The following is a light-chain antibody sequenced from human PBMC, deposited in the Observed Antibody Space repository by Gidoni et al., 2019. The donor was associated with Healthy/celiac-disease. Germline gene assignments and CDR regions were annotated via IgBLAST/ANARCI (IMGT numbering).Light chain of an antibody. CDR3: QQYDNLPYT. J-gene: IGKJ2*01. CDR2: DAS. Sequence: DIQMTPSPSSLSASVGDRVTITCQASQDISNYFNWYQQKPGKAPKLLIYDASNLETGVPSRFSGSGSGTDFTFTISSLQPEDIATYYCQQYDNLPYTFGQGTKLEIK. CDR1: QDISNY. V-gene: IGKV1-33*01.